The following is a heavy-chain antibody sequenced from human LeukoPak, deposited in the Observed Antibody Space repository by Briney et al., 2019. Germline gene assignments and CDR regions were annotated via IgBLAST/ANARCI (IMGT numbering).Heavy chain of an antibody. J-gene: IGHJ4*02. CDR1: GYSFTTYW. D-gene: IGHD3-22*01. CDR2: IYPGDSDT. CDR3: ARLRDSSGFCSFDY. V-gene: IGHV5-51*01. Sequence: GRSLRLSCKGSGYSFTTYWIGWVRQMPGKGLEWMGVIYPGDSDTRYSPSFQGQATISADQSISTAYLQWGSLKASDTAMYYCARLRDSSGFCSFDYWGQGTLVTVSS.